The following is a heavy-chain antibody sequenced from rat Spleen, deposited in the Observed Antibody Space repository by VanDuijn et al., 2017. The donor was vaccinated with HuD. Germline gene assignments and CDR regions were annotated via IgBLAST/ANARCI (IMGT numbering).Heavy chain of an antibody. V-gene: IGHV5-58*01. J-gene: IGHJ3*01. CDR1: GFTFSSYW. CDR2: INTDGART. D-gene: IGHD3-7*01. CDR3: AKEGFEVTFAY. Sequence: EVQLVETGGGLVQPGRSLRLSCVASGFTFSSYWMYWIRQAPGKGLEWVSSINTDGARTYYLDPVKGRFTISRDKAENTVYLQMNSLRSEDTATYYCAKEGFEVTFAYWGQGTLVTVSS.